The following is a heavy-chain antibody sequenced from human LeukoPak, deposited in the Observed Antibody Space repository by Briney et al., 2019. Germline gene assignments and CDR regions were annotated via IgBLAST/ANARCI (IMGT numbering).Heavy chain of an antibody. D-gene: IGHD6-13*01. CDR3: ARDSGTGYSSLNY. J-gene: IGHJ4*02. CDR2: IYYSGST. V-gene: IGHV4-31*03. Sequence: SQTLSLTCTVSGGSISSGGYYWSWIRQHPGKGLEWIGYIYYSGSTYYNPSLKSRVTISVDTSKNLFSLKLSSVTAADTAVYYCARDSGTGYSSLNYWGQGTLVTVSS. CDR1: GGSISSGGYY.